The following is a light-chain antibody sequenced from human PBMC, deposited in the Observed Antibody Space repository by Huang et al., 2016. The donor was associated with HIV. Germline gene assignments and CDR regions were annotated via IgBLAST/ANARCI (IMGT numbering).Light chain of an antibody. CDR1: QSLLHTHGYKY. J-gene: IGKJ3*01. CDR2: LGS. Sequence: EIVMTQSPLSLPVTPGEPASISCRSSQSLLHTHGYKYLDLYLQRPEQSPQLLIYLGSNRGTGVPDRFSGSGSGTDFTLKISRVEAEDVGVYYCMQNLQTLPFTFGPGTKVDIK. V-gene: IGKV2-28*01. CDR3: MQNLQTLPFT.